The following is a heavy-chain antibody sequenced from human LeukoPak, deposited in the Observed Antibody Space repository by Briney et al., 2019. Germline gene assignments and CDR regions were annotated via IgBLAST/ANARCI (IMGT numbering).Heavy chain of an antibody. V-gene: IGHV3-13*01. CDR1: GFTFSSYD. D-gene: IGHD3-22*01. CDR2: IGTAGDT. J-gene: IGHJ3*02. CDR3: ARGRDYDSSGYSPDDAFDI. Sequence: GGSLRLSCAASGFTFSSYDMHWVRHATGKGLEWVSAIGTAGDTYYPGSVKGRFTISRENAKNSLYLQMNSLRAGDTAVYYCARGRDYDSSGYSPDDAFDIWGQGTMVTVSS.